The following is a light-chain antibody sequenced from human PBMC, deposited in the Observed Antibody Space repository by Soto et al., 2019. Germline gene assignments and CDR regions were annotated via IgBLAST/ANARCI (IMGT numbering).Light chain of an antibody. V-gene: IGKV1-9*01. CDR3: QQLTNYPRT. J-gene: IGKJ1*01. Sequence: DIQLTQSPSFLSASIGDRVTITCRASQGISNFLAWYQQKPGTAPKLLIYAASTLQSGVPSRFSGSGSGTEFTLTSTSLQPEDFATYYCQQLTNYPRTFGKGTKVDI. CDR1: QGISNF. CDR2: AAS.